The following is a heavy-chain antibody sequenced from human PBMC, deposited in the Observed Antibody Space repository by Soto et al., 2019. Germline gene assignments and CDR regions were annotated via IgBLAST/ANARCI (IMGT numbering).Heavy chain of an antibody. Sequence: SETLSLTCTVSGGSISSGGYYWSWIRQHPGKGLEWIGYIYYSGSTYYNPSLKSRVTISVDTSKNQFSLKLSSVTAADTAAYYCARVPYIAAAGTLRFLFDYWGQGTLVTVSS. J-gene: IGHJ4*02. CDR1: GGSISSGGYY. CDR3: ARVPYIAAAGTLRFLFDY. D-gene: IGHD6-13*01. CDR2: IYYSGST. V-gene: IGHV4-31*03.